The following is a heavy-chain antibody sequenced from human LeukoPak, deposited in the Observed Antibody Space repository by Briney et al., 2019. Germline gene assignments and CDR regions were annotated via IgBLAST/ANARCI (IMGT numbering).Heavy chain of an antibody. CDR2: IKRDGSEK. J-gene: IGHJ4*02. Sequence: GGSLRLSCAASGFTFSSYWMSWVRQAPGKGLEWVANIKRDGSEKYYADSVKGRFTISRDNSKNTLYLQMNSLRAEDTAVYYCAREYDFWSLTLDYWGQGTLVTVSP. CDR1: GFTFSSYW. V-gene: IGHV3-7*01. D-gene: IGHD3-3*01. CDR3: AREYDFWSLTLDY.